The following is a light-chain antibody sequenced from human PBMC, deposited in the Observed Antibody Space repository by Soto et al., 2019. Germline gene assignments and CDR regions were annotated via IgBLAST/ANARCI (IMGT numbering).Light chain of an antibody. J-gene: IGKJ1*01. V-gene: IGKV3-20*01. CDR2: GAS. Sequence: EIVLTQSPGTLSLSPGERGTLSCRASQTVSSNYLAWYQQKPGQAPSLLMYGASRRAAGIPERFSGSGSGTDFTLTISRLEHEDFEVYYCQQYGNSPWTLRHGTKADIK. CDR3: QQYGNSPWT. CDR1: QTVSSNY.